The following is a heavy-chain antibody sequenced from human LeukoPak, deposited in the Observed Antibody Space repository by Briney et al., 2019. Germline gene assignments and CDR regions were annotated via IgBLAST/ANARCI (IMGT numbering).Heavy chain of an antibody. Sequence: GGSLRLSCAASGFTFSSYSMNWVRQAPGKGLEWVSSISSSGSYIYYADSVKGRFTISRDNAKNSLYLQMNSLRAEDTAVYYCARDQTVADWGQGTLVTVSS. CDR3: ARDQTVAD. V-gene: IGHV3-21*01. D-gene: IGHD2-15*01. CDR1: GFTFSSYS. CDR2: ISSSGSYI. J-gene: IGHJ4*02.